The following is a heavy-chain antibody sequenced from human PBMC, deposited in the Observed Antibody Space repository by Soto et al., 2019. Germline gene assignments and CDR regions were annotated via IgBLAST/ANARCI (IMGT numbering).Heavy chain of an antibody. CDR2: IYHSGST. J-gene: IGHJ6*02. CDR3: ARSRITMVRGVVYYYYGMDV. Sequence: SETLSLTCAVSGGSISSGGYSWSWIRQPPGKGLEWIGYIYHSGSTYYNPSLKSRVTISVDRSKNQCSLKLSSVTAADTAVYYCARSRITMVRGVVYYYYGMDVWGQGTTVTVSS. V-gene: IGHV4-30-2*01. CDR1: GGSISSGGYS. D-gene: IGHD3-10*01.